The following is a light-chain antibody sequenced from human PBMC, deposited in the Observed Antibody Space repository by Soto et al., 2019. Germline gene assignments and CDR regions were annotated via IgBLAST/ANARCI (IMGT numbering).Light chain of an antibody. CDR2: AAS. CDR3: QQYNSYGT. CDR1: QGIGSY. V-gene: IGKV1-9*01. Sequence: IQLTQSPSSLSASVGDRFTITCRASQGIGSYLAWYQQKPGKAPRLLIYAASTLQSGVPSRFSGSGSGTEFTLTISSLQPDDFATYYCQQYNSYGTFGQGTKVDIK. J-gene: IGKJ1*01.